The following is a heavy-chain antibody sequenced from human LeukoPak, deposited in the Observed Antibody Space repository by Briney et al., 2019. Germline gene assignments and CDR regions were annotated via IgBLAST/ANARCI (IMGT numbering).Heavy chain of an antibody. CDR2: INTNTGNP. J-gene: IGHJ4*02. CDR1: GYTFTSYA. D-gene: IGHD1-26*01. CDR3: ARARTEVGATVLDY. Sequence: ASVKVSCKASGYTFTSYAMNWVRQAPGQGLEWMGWINTNTGNPTYAQGFMGRFVFSLDTSISTAYLQISSLKAEDTAVYYCARARTEVGATVLDYWGQGTLVTASS. V-gene: IGHV7-4-1*02.